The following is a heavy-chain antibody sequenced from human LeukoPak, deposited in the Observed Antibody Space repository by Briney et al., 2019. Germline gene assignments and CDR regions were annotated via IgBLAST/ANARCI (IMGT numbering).Heavy chain of an antibody. D-gene: IGHD2-15*01. Sequence: GGSLRLSCAASGFTFDDYAMHWVRQAPGKGLEWVSGISWNSGSIGYADSVKGRFTISRDNSKNTLYLQMNSLRAEDTAVYYCAKEGCSGGSCYHDAFDIWGQGTMVTVSS. V-gene: IGHV3-9*01. CDR2: ISWNSGSI. CDR1: GFTFDDYA. CDR3: AKEGCSGGSCYHDAFDI. J-gene: IGHJ3*02.